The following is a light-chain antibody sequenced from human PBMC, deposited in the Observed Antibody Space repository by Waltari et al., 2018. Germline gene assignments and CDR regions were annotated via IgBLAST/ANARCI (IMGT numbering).Light chain of an antibody. CDR1: SSNIAYNT. CDR2: SNK. Sequence: QSVLTQPPSASGTPGQTVTISCSGSSSNIAYNTVSWYRQFPGAAPKLLIYSNKQLTSGVPDRFSASKSGTSASLVISRIQSEDEGDYYCASWDDSLVGPGFGGGTKLTVL. CDR3: ASWDDSLVGPG. J-gene: IGLJ2*01. V-gene: IGLV1-44*01.